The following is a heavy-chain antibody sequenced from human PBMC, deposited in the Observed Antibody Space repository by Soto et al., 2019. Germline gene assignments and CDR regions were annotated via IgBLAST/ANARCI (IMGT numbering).Heavy chain of an antibody. CDR2: IHSSGRP. V-gene: IGHV4-31*11. CDR3: ARYYFDSTAYSNLFDT. J-gene: IGHJ5*02. D-gene: IGHD3-22*01. CDR1: GGSITSGAYY. Sequence: PSETLSLTCAVSGGSITSGAYYWTWIRQHPGKGLEWIAYIHSSGRPYYNPSLKSRVTISVDTSDNQFSLKLSSVTPADTAVYYCARYYFDSTAYSNLFDTWCQGPLVT.